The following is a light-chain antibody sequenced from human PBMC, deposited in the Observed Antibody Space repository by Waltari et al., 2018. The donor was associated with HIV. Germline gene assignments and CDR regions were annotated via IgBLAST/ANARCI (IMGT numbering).Light chain of an antibody. Sequence: QSVLTQPPSVSAAPGQQVTISCSGSSSNIGNNFVSWFQQLPGTAPKLLIYDNTRRPSGIPDRFSGSKSGTSATLGITGLQSGDEADYYCGTWDSSLSAWVFGGGTKLTVL. J-gene: IGLJ2*01. CDR2: DNT. V-gene: IGLV1-51*01. CDR1: SSNIGNNF. CDR3: GTWDSSLSAWV.